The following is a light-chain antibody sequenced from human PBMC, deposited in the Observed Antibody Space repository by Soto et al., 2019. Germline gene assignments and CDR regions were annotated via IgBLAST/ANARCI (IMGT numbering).Light chain of an antibody. CDR2: DAS. V-gene: IGKV3-11*01. CDR3: QQRSNWPLT. CDR1: QSIASY. J-gene: IGKJ5*01. Sequence: EVVLTQSPATLSLSPGERATFSCRASQSIASYLAWYQQKPGQAPRLLIYDASDRATGIPPRFSGSGSGTDFTLIINSLEPEDFAVYYCQQRSNWPLTFGQGTRLEIK.